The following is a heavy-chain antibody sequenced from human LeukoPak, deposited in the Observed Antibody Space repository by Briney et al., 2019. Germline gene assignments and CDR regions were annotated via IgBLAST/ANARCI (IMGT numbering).Heavy chain of an antibody. CDR3: GKGRTGYSYGYGIDS. V-gene: IGHV3-23*01. J-gene: IGHJ4*02. CDR2: VSTSGGDT. D-gene: IGHD5-18*01. Sequence: GGSLRLSRAASGFTFSTYAMSWVRQAPGKGLEWVSSVSTSGGDTYNADSVKGRFTISRDNSKNTLYLQMNSLRAEDTAVYYCGKGRTGYSYGYGIDSWGQGTLVTVSS. CDR1: GFTFSTYA.